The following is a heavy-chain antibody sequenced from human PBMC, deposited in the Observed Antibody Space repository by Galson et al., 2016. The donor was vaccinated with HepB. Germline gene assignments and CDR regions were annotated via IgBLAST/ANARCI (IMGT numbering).Heavy chain of an antibody. CDR3: AKGGYFDTTGYFDY. D-gene: IGHD3-9*01. CDR1: GFSFANYA. CDR2: ISGSGHII. V-gene: IGHV3-23*01. Sequence: SLRLSCAASGFSFANYAMSWVRQTPGKGLEWVAAISGSGHIIYYADSVKGRFTVSRDNSERTLFLEMNGLRAEDTAAYYCAKGGYFDTTGYFDYWGQGTLVTVSS. J-gene: IGHJ4*02.